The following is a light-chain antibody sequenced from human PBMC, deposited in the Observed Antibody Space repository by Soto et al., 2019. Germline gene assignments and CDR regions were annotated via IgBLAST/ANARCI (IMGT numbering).Light chain of an antibody. CDR2: GGS. J-gene: IGKJ1*01. CDR1: QSISNTY. CDR3: QQFGPSPWT. Sequence: ILLTQPLCTLSLSPGERATLSYGASQSISNTYLVWYQQKPGQAPRLRIYGGSSRASGIPDRFSGSGSGTDFTLTINRLEPEDFALYYCQQFGPSPWTFGQGTKV. V-gene: IGKV3-20*01.